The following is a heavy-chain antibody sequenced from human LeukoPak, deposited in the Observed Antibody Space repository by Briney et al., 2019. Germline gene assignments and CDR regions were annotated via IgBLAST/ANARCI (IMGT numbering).Heavy chain of an antibody. J-gene: IGHJ5*02. CDR2: IYYSGST. D-gene: IGHD3-3*01. V-gene: IGHV4-30-4*08. CDR1: GGSIRSSSYY. CDR3: ARGYDFWSGYYPPAGWFDP. Sequence: SETLSLTCSVSGGSIRSSSYYWGWIRQPPGKGLEWIGYIYYSGSTYYNPSLKSRVTISVDTSKNQFSLKLSSVTAADTAVYYCARGYDFWSGYYPPAGWFDPWGQGTLVTVSS.